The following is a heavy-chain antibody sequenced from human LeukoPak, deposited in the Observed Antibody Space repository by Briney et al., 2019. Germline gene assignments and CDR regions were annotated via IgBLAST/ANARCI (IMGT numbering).Heavy chain of an antibody. Sequence: GGSLRLSCAASGFTFSSYAMHWVRQAPGKGLAGVAVISYDGSNKYYEDSVKGRFTITRKNSKNTLHLQMNSLSAEDAAVYYFSISEASSGYYYFGPNTIDHWGQGTLVTVSS. J-gene: IGHJ4*02. CDR3: SISEASSGYYYFGPNTIDH. V-gene: IGHV3-30-3*01. CDR1: GFTFSSYA. D-gene: IGHD3-22*01. CDR2: ISYDGSNK.